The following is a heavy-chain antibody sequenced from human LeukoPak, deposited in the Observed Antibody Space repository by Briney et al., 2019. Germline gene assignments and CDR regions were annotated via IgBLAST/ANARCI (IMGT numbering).Heavy chain of an antibody. CDR1: GGTFSSYA. Sequence: ASVKVSCKASGGTFSSYAISWVRQAPGQGLEWMGRISAYNGNTNYAQKLQGRVTMTTDTSTSTAYMELRSLRSDDTAVYYCARVPAYYFDYWGQGTLVTVSS. D-gene: IGHD2-2*01. CDR2: ISAYNGNT. V-gene: IGHV1-18*01. J-gene: IGHJ4*02. CDR3: ARVPAYYFDY.